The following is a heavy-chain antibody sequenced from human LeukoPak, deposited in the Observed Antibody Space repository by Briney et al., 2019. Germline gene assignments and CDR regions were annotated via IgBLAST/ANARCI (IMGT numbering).Heavy chain of an antibody. CDR2: LSSSGSTI. CDR1: GFTLSSYE. CDR3: ARKPVTTWGGYYYYYGMDV. V-gene: IGHV3-48*03. Sequence: PGGSLRPSCAASGFTLSSYEMTWVGQAPGKGLRGVSYLSSSGSTIYYADSVKGRFTISRDNAKNSLYLQMNSLRAEDTAVYYCARKPVTTWGGYYYYYGMDVWGQGTTVTVSS. J-gene: IGHJ6*02. D-gene: IGHD4-17*01.